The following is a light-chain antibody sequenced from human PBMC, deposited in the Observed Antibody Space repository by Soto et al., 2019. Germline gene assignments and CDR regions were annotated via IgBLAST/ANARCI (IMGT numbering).Light chain of an antibody. CDR1: QSVSSN. CDR3: QQYHIWPRT. V-gene: IGKV3-15*01. CDR2: GAS. J-gene: IGKJ1*01. Sequence: EIVMTQSPATLSVSPCERATLSSRASQSVSSNLAWYQQEPGQAPRLLIYGASTRATGIPARFSGSGSGTEFTLTISSLQSEDFAIYYCQQYHIWPRTFGQGTKV.